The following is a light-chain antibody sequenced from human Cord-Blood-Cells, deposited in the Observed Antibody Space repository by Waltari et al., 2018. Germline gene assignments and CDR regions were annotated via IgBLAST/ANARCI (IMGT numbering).Light chain of an antibody. CDR1: SSNNGMNY. V-gene: IGLV1-47*01. Sequence: QSVLTPPPSASRTPGPRVTISFSCSSSNNGMNYVYWYQHLLGPAPKPLIYRNNRRPSGVPDRFSGSKSGTSASLAISGLRSEDEADYYCAAWDDSLSGLFGGGTKLTVL. CDR3: AAWDDSLSGL. J-gene: IGLJ3*02. CDR2: RNN.